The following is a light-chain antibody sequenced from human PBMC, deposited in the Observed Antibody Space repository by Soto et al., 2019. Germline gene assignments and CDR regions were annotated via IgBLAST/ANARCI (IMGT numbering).Light chain of an antibody. CDR3: QQYNDYSYT. Sequence: DIQMTQSPSTLSASVGDRVTITCRASQTISSWLAWYQQKPGKAPKLLIFDASILESGVPSRLSGSGSGTDFTLSISSLQPDDFGTYYCQQYNDYSYTFGQGTKLEIK. CDR2: DAS. CDR1: QTISSW. J-gene: IGKJ2*01. V-gene: IGKV1-5*01.